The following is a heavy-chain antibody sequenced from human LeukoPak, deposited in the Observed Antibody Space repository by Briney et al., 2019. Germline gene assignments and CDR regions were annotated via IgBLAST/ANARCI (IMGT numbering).Heavy chain of an antibody. CDR2: LNAGNENT. CDR3: ARDLCGDYFDY. CDR1: GYTFSRYG. V-gene: IGHV1-3*01. J-gene: IGHJ4*02. Sequence: ASVKVSCKASGYTFSRYGMHWVRQAPGQSLEWMGWLNAGNENTKYSQKFQGRVSITRDTSASTAYMELSSLTSEDTAVYYCARDLCGDYFDYWGQGTLVTVSS. D-gene: IGHD3-16*01.